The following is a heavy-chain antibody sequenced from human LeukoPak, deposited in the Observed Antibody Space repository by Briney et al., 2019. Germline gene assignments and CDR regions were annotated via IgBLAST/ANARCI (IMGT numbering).Heavy chain of an antibody. V-gene: IGHV1-69*13. Sequence: GASVKVSCKASGGTFTSYAISWVRQAPGQGLEWMGGIIPIFGTANYAQKFQGRVTITADESTSTAYMELSSLRSEDTAVYYCARESRILNYCSSTSCYNPFDYWGQGTLVTVSS. J-gene: IGHJ4*02. D-gene: IGHD2-2*02. CDR1: GGTFTSYA. CDR2: IIPIFGTA. CDR3: ARESRILNYCSSTSCYNPFDY.